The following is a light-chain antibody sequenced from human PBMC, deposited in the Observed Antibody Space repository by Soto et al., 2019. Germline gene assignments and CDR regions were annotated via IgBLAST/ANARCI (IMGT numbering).Light chain of an antibody. J-gene: IGLJ3*02. CDR3: RSYGSSATLPV. CDR2: DVT. V-gene: IGLV2-14*03. CDR1: SSDMGGYNF. Sequence: QSALTQPPSVSGSPGQSITISCSGTSSDMGGYNFVSWYQQHPGKAPKLIIYDVTNRPSGISHRFSGSKSGNTASLTISGLQVEDEADYYCRSYGSSATLPVFGGGTKLTVL.